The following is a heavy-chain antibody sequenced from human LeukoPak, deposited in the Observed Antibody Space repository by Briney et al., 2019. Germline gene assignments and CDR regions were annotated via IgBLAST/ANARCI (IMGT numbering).Heavy chain of an antibody. V-gene: IGHV3-74*01. CDR3: ARRGRRGDAFDI. Sequence: GGSLRLSCAASGFTFSSYWMHWVRQAPGKGLVWVSRINSDGSSTSYADSVKGRFTISRDNAKNSLYLQMNSLRAEDTAVYYCARRGRRGDAFDIWGQGAMVTVSS. CDR1: GFTFSSYW. J-gene: IGHJ3*02. CDR2: INSDGSST.